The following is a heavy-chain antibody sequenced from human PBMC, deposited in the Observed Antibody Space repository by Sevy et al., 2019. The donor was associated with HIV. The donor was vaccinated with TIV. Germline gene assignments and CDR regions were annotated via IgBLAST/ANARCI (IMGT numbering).Heavy chain of an antibody. CDR1: GFTLNSYA. V-gene: IGHV3-30*04. Sequence: GGSLRLSCAASGFTLNSYAMHWVRQTPVRGLEWMAVISYDGKDTYYADSVKGRFTISKDSSKNTLNLQMNSLRTEDTARYYCARAGVTSQHNVYPRLFFDYWGQGTVVSVSS. CDR2: ISYDGKDT. CDR3: ARAGVTSQHNVYPRLFFDY. J-gene: IGHJ4*02. D-gene: IGHD1-20*01.